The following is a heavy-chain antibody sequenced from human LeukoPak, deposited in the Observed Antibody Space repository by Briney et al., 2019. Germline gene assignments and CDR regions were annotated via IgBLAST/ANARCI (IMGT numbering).Heavy chain of an antibody. D-gene: IGHD2-15*01. J-gene: IGHJ5*02. CDR1: GYTFTGYY. CDR3: ARGRSIVVVVAADWFDP. Sequence: GASVKVSCKASGYTFTGYYMHWVRQAPGQGLEWMGWINPNSGGTNYAQKFQGRVTMTRDTSISTAYMELSRLRSDDTAVYYCARGRSIVVVVAADWFDPWGQGTLVTVSS. V-gene: IGHV1-2*02. CDR2: INPNSGGT.